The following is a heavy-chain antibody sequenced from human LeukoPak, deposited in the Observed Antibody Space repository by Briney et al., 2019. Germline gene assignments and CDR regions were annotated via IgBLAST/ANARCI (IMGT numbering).Heavy chain of an antibody. CDR3: ARARYYYDRDAFDI. D-gene: IGHD3-22*01. CDR1: GFTFSSYS. V-gene: IGHV3-21*01. J-gene: IGHJ3*02. Sequence: GGSLRLSCAASGFTFSSYSMNWVRQAPGKGLELVSSISSSSSYIYYADSVKGRFTISRDNAKNSLYLQMNSLRAEDTAVYYCARARYYYDRDAFDIWGQGTMVTVSS. CDR2: ISSSSSYI.